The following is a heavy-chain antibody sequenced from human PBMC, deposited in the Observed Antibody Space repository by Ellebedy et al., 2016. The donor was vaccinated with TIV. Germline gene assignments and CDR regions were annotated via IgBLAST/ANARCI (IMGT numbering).Heavy chain of an antibody. J-gene: IGHJ4*02. CDR3: ARPLRSTVTTSIYFDY. CDR1: GGSISSSSFF. CDR2: IYYSGST. V-gene: IGHV4-39*01. D-gene: IGHD4-17*01. Sequence: SETLSLXXTVSGGSISSSSFFWGWIRQPPGKGLGWIAIIYYSGSTYYNPSLNSRVTISLDTSKNQFSLNLSSVTAADAAVYYCARPLRSTVTTSIYFDYWGQGALVTVSS.